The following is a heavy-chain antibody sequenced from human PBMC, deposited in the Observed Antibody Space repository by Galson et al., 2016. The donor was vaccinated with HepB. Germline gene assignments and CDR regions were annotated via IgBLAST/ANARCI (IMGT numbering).Heavy chain of an antibody. CDR1: GFNTFSRFA. D-gene: IGHD3-10*01. V-gene: IGHV3-23*01. Sequence: SLRLSCAASGFNTFSRFAMSWVRQAPGKGLEWVSGITNGGASYFANSVKGRFTISRDNSKNTLYLQMNGLRPEATALYYCAKMKGMQFESYAMDSWGQGTTVTVSS. J-gene: IGHJ6*02. CDR2: ITNGGAS. CDR3: AKMKGMQFESYAMDS.